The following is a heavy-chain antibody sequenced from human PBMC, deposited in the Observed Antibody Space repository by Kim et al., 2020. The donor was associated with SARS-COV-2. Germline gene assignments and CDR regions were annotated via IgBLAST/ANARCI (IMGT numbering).Heavy chain of an antibody. J-gene: IGHJ3*02. Sequence: GGSLRLSCAASGFTFSSYGMHWVRQAPGKGLEWVAVISYDGSNKYYADSVKGRFTISRDNSKNTLYLQMNSLRAADTAVYYCARDRSPYGDSLDAFDIWGQGTMVTVSS. CDR3: ARDRSPYGDSLDAFDI. CDR2: ISYDGSNK. D-gene: IGHD4-17*01. CDR1: GFTFSSYG. V-gene: IGHV3-33*05.